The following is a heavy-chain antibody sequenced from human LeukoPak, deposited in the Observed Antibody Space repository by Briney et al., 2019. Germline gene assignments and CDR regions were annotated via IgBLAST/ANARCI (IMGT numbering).Heavy chain of an antibody. D-gene: IGHD3-10*01. Sequence: GGSLRLSCAASGFTFSSYAMSWVRQAPGKGLEWVSAIGGSGGSTYYADSVKGRFTISRDNSKNTLYLQMNSLRAEDTAVYYCANPITMVRGGTFSFDYWGQGTLVTVSS. V-gene: IGHV3-23*01. CDR3: ANPITMVRGGTFSFDY. CDR2: IGGSGGST. CDR1: GFTFSSYA. J-gene: IGHJ4*02.